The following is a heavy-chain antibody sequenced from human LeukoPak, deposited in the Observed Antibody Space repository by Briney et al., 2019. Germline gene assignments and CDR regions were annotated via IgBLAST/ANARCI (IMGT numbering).Heavy chain of an antibody. CDR2: IYYSGST. CDR1: GGSISSGGYY. V-gene: IGHV4-31*03. J-gene: IGHJ4*02. CDR3: ARGPDYYDPYCFDY. Sequence: PSETLSLTCTVSGGSISSGGYYWSWIRQHPGKGLEWIGYIYYSGSTYYNPSLKSRVTISVDTSKNQFSLKLSSVTAADTAVYYCARGPDYYDPYCFDYWGQGTLVTVSS. D-gene: IGHD3-22*01.